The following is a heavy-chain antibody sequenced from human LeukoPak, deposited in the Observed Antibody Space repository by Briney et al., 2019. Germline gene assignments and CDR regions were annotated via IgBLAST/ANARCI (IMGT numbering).Heavy chain of an antibody. Sequence: SETLSLTCTVSGGSISSSSYYWGWIRQPPGKGLEWIGSIYYSGSTYYNPSLKSRVTISVDTSKNQFSLKLSSVTAADTAVYYCARHVEQLLTDYYYYMDVWGKGTTVTVSS. D-gene: IGHD6-6*01. CDR3: ARHVEQLLTDYYYYMDV. CDR1: GGSISSSSYY. J-gene: IGHJ6*03. V-gene: IGHV4-39*07. CDR2: IYYSGST.